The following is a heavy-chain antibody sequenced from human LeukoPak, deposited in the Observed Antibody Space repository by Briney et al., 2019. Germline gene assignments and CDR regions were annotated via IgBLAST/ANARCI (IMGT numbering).Heavy chain of an antibody. J-gene: IGHJ6*02. CDR1: GFTFSSYG. CDR3: AREGGNSDRRYYYYGMDV. CDR2: IWYDGSNK. D-gene: IGHD4-23*01. Sequence: PGGSLRLSCAASGFTFSSYGMHWVRQAPGKGLEWAAVIWYDGSNKYYADSVKGRFTISRDNSKNTLYLQMNSLRAEDTAVYYCAREGGNSDRRYYYYGMDVWGQGTTVTVSS. V-gene: IGHV3-33*01.